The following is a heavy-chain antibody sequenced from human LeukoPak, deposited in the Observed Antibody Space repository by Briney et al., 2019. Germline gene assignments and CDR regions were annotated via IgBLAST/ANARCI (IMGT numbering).Heavy chain of an antibody. CDR3: ARDLGLRGVTNWFDS. CDR1: GYTFSSYL. V-gene: IGHV1-46*01. J-gene: IGHJ5*01. D-gene: IGHD3-10*01. CDR2: INPSGGST. Sequence: GASVKVSCKASGYTFSSYLLRWVRQAPGQGLEWMGMINPSGGSTSYAQKFQGRLTMTRDTSTSTVYMELSSLRSEDTAVYYCARDLGLRGVTNWFDSWGQGTLVTVSS.